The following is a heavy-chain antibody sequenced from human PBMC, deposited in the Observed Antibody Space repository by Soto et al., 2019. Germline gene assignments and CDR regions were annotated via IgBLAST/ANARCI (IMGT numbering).Heavy chain of an antibody. Sequence: PGGSLRLSCAASGFTFSSYSMNWVRQAPGKGLEWVSSISSSSSYIYYADSVKGRFTISRDNAKNSLYLQMNSLRAEDTAVYYCARDNGVGNYYYYGMDVWGQGTTVTVSS. V-gene: IGHV3-21*01. CDR2: ISSSSSYI. CDR3: ARDNGVGNYYYYGMDV. J-gene: IGHJ6*02. CDR1: GFTFSSYS. D-gene: IGHD1-26*01.